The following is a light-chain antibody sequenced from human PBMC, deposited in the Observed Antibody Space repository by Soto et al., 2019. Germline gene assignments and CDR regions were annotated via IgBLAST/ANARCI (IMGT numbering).Light chain of an antibody. J-gene: IGKJ1*01. CDR2: GAS. CDR1: QSVSTN. V-gene: IGKV3D-15*01. CDR3: QQYALSPWT. Sequence: IVMTQSPSTLSVSPGERATLSCRASQSVSTNLAWYQQRPGQAPRLLIYGASSRATGIPDRFSGSGSGTDFTLTIGGLEPEDFAVYYCQQYALSPWTSGQGTKVDIK.